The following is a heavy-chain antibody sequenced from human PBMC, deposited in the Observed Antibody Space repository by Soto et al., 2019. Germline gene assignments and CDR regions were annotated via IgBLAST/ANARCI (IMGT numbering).Heavy chain of an antibody. Sequence: EVQLVESGGGLVQPGGSLRLSCAASGFTFSDYEVNWVRQAPGKGLEWVSYISSNGGTIYYADSVKGRFTISRDSAKNALHLQMDSLSDEDTAGYYCASGQLAPPVQKFDYWGQGTLVTVSS. V-gene: IGHV3-48*03. D-gene: IGHD6-13*01. CDR3: ASGQLAPPVQKFDY. J-gene: IGHJ4*02. CDR2: ISSNGGTI. CDR1: GFTFSDYE.